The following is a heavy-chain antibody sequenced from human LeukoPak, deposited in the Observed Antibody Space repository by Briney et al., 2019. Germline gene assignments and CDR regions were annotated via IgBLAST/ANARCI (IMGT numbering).Heavy chain of an antibody. V-gene: IGHV3-7*01. CDR2: IKQDGSEK. Sequence: GGSLRLSCAASGFTFSSYWMSWARQAPGKGLEWVANIKQDGSEKYYVDSVKGRFTISRDNAKNSLYLQMNSLRAEDTAVYYCARKGKPLYYYYGMDVWGQGTTVTVSS. J-gene: IGHJ6*02. CDR3: ARKGKPLYYYYGMDV. CDR1: GFTFSSYW.